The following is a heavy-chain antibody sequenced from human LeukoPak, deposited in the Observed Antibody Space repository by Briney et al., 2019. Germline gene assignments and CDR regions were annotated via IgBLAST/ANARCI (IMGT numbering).Heavy chain of an antibody. CDR1: GFTFSNYH. CDR2: ISTGSSPM. J-gene: IGHJ1*01. V-gene: IGHV3-48*01. D-gene: IGHD6-13*01. Sequence: GGSLRLSCAASGFTFSNYHINWVRQAPGKGLEWVSYISTGSSPMYYADSVKGRFTISRDNSKNTLYLQMNSLRAEDTAVYYGAKDLVAAAGTDFQHWGQGTLVTVSS. CDR3: AKDLVAAAGTDFQH.